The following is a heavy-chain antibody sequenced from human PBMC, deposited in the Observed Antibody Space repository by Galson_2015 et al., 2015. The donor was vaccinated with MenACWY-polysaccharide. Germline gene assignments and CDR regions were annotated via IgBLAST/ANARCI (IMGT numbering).Heavy chain of an antibody. Sequence: SVKVSCKASGYTFTTYDINWVRQATGQGLEWMGWMNPNSGNTGYAQKFQDRVTMTSDTSRSTAYMELGGLRSEDTAVYYCARVNGDIDYWGQGTLVTVSS. CDR2: MNPNSGNT. CDR1: GYTFTTYD. D-gene: IGHD4-17*01. CDR3: ARVNGDIDY. V-gene: IGHV1-8*01. J-gene: IGHJ4*02.